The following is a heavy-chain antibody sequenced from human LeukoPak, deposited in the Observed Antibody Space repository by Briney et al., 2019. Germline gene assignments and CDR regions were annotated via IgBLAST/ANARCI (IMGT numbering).Heavy chain of an antibody. D-gene: IGHD3-22*01. CDR3: AKSDKNYYDSSGSPIRGAFDI. J-gene: IGHJ3*02. Sequence: PGGSLRLSCEASGFSFSSYWMHWVRQAPGEGPVWVSLIRSDGTTSYADSVKGRFTISRDNSKNTLYLQMNSLRAEDTAVYYCAKSDKNYYDSSGSPIRGAFDIWGQGTMVTVSS. CDR2: IRSDGTT. V-gene: IGHV3-74*01. CDR1: GFSFSSYW.